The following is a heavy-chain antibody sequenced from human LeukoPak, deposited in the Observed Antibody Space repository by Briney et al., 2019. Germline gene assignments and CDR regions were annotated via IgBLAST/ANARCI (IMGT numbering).Heavy chain of an antibody. CDR3: ASVRRNPDSMIVVVDTPPGDY. CDR2: ISGSGGST. V-gene: IGHV3-23*01. Sequence: GGSLRLSCAASGFTFSSYAMSWVRQAPGKGLEWVSAISGSGGSTYYADSVKGRFTISRDNSKNTLYLQMNSLRAEDTAVYYCASVRRNPDSMIVVVDTPPGDYWGQGTLVTVSS. CDR1: GFTFSSYA. J-gene: IGHJ4*02. D-gene: IGHD3-22*01.